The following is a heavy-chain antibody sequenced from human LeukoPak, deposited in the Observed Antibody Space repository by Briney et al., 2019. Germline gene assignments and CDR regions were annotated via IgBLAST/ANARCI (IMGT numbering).Heavy chain of an antibody. CDR2: ICHSGST. V-gene: IGHV4-30-2*01. J-gene: IGHJ4*02. CDR1: GGSISCVGYA. CDR3: ARVFRKIVFDY. Sequence: SETLSFTCSGSGGSISCVGYAWSWIRQPPGKGVEWIGYICHSGSTYYNPSRKSRVTISVDRSKNQVSLKLSSVTAADTAGYYCARVFRKIVFDYWGQPTLVTAYS. D-gene: IGHD1-14*01.